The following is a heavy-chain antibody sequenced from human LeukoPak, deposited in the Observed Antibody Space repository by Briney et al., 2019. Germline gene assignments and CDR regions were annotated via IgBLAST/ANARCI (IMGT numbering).Heavy chain of an antibody. Sequence: GGSLRLSCVASGFTFSDFAIHWVRQASGKGLEWVGRIRSKANSYATTYAASMKGRFTISRDDSKNTAFLQMISLKTEDTAIYYCTRSFNWGSDYWGQGTLVTVSS. CDR3: TRSFNWGSDY. V-gene: IGHV3-73*01. D-gene: IGHD7-27*01. CDR2: IRSKANSYAT. J-gene: IGHJ4*02. CDR1: GFTFSDFA.